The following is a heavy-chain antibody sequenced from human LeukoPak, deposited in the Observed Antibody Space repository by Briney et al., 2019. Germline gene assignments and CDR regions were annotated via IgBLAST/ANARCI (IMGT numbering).Heavy chain of an antibody. Sequence: GGSVRLSCEASGFDFSNYYMSWVRQAPGKGLEWLANIKYDGTYTNYKDSVKGRLTLSRDNAKNSVYLQMNSLRAEDTAAYYCTRDEGATVATYRFDFWGRGTLVTVSS. V-gene: IGHV3-7*01. CDR3: TRDEGATVATYRFDF. D-gene: IGHD4-23*01. CDR2: IKYDGTYT. J-gene: IGHJ4*02. CDR1: GFDFSNYY.